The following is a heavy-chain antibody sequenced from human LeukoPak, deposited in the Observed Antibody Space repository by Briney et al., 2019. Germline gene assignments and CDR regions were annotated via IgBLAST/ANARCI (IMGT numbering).Heavy chain of an antibody. V-gene: IGHV3-23*01. CDR1: GFTFSSYA. Sequence: GGSLRLSCAASGFTFSSYAMSWVRQAPGKGLEWVSGISGSGGRTHYADSVKGRFTISRDNSKNTLYLQMNSLRADDTAVYYCATVETSAGYCSSTSCYVDYFDYWGQGTLVTVSS. CDR2: ISGSGGRT. D-gene: IGHD2-2*03. CDR3: ATVETSAGYCSSTSCYVDYFDY. J-gene: IGHJ4*02.